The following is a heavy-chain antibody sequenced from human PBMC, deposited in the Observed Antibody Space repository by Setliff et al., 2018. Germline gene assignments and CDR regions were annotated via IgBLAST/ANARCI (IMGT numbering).Heavy chain of an antibody. V-gene: IGHV4-59*11. J-gene: IGHJ2*01. CDR2: VFHTGST. CDR3: ARAPPSVPYGDYGPRQYFDL. Sequence: SETLSLTCSVSSGSIGSHYWNWRRQPPGKGLEWIGHVFHTGSTKYNPSLRSRVTISVDTSENYFSLRLTSVTAADTAVYYCARAPPSVPYGDYGPRQYFDLWGRGSLVTVS. CDR1: SGSIGSHY. D-gene: IGHD4-17*01.